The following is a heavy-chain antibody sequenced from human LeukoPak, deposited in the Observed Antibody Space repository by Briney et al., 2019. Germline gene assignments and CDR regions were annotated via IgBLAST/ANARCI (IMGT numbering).Heavy chain of an antibody. J-gene: IGHJ6*02. CDR2: IYYSGST. CDR3: ARRGHSSSWYYYYGMDV. Sequence: PSGTLSLTCAVSGGSISSTNWWSWVRQPPGKGLEWIGYIYYSGSTNYNPSLKSRVTISVDTSKNQFSLKLSSVTAADTAVYYCARRGHSSSWYYYYGMDVWGQGTTVTVSS. D-gene: IGHD6-13*01. V-gene: IGHV4-4*02. CDR1: GGSISSTNW.